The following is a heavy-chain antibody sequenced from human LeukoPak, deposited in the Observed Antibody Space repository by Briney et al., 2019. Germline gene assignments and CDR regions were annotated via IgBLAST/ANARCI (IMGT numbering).Heavy chain of an antibody. CDR2: MSNSGENT. CDR1: GFTFSSYS. J-gene: IGHJ4*02. V-gene: IGHV3-30*18. D-gene: IGHD4-17*01. Sequence: GGSLRLSCAASGFTFSSYSMQWVRQTPGKGLEWVGIMSNSGENTFYGEAVKGRFTISRDNSQNTLYLQMNSLRPEDTVVYYCAKGGASVTRYVDYWGQGTLVTVSS. CDR3: AKGGASVTRYVDY.